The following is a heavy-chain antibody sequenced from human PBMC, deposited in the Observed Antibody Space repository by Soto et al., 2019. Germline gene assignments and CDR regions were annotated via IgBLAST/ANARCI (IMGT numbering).Heavy chain of an antibody. V-gene: IGHV3-30-3*01. D-gene: IGHD7-27*01. CDR2: ISYDGSNK. Sequence: QVQLVESGGGVVQPGRSLRLSCAASGFTFSSYAMHWVRQAPGKGLEWVAVISYDGSNKYYADSVKGRFTISRDNSKNTLYLQMNSLRAEDTAVYYCARDLAVTGTPSWRWFDPWGQGTLVTVSS. J-gene: IGHJ5*02. CDR3: ARDLAVTGTPSWRWFDP. CDR1: GFTFSSYA.